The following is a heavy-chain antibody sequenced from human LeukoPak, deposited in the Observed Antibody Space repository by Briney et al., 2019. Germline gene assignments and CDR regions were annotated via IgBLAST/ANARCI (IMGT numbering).Heavy chain of an antibody. D-gene: IGHD3-16*01. CDR3: AKDIQVGGSDAFDI. V-gene: IGHV3-30*18. J-gene: IGHJ3*02. CDR2: ISYDGSNK. Sequence: PGGSLRLSCAASGFTLSSYGMHWVRQAPGKGLEWVAVISYDGSNKYYADSVKGRFPIYRDNAKNSLYLQMNSLRAEHTALYYCAKDIQVGGSDAFDIWGQGTMVTVSS. CDR1: GFTLSSYG.